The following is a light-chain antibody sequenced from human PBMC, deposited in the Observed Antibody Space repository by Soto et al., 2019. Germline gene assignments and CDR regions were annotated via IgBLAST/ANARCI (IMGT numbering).Light chain of an antibody. CDR2: GAS. Sequence: EIVLTQSPGTLSLSPGERATLSCRASQSVSNNYLTWYQQKPGQAPRLLLYGASRRATGFPDRFSGYGSVTDFTLTISRLEHEDFAVYYCLQYGSSARTFCQGTKLEIK. CDR1: QSVSNNY. CDR3: LQYGSSART. V-gene: IGKV3-20*01. J-gene: IGKJ1*01.